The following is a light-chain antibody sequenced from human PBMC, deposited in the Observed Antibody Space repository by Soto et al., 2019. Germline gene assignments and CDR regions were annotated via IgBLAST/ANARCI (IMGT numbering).Light chain of an antibody. Sequence: QSALTQPSSVSGSPGQSITISCTGSSSDVGSYNYVSWYQQHPGKAHRLMIYEITNRPSGVSNRFSGSKSGNTASLTISRLRAEDHADYYCNSYTSASTPVVFGGGTKMTVL. V-gene: IGLV2-14*01. CDR2: EIT. CDR1: SSDVGSYNY. J-gene: IGLJ2*01. CDR3: NSYTSASTPVV.